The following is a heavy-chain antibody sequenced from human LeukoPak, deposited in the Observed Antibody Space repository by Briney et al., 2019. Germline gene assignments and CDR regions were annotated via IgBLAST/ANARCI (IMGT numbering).Heavy chain of an antibody. D-gene: IGHD3-22*01. CDR1: GFTFSSYA. V-gene: IGHV3-30-3*01. CDR3: ARDHTSYYYDSSGYYFDY. Sequence: GGSLRLSCAASGFTFSSYAMHWVRQAPGKGLEWVAVISYDGSNKYYADSVKGRFTISRDNSKNTLYLQMNSLRAEDTAVYYCARDHTSYYYDSSGYYFDYWGQGTLVTVSS. CDR2: ISYDGSNK. J-gene: IGHJ4*02.